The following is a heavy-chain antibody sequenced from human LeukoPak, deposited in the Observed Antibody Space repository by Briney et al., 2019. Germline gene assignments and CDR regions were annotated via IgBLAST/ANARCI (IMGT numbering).Heavy chain of an antibody. CDR2: IIPIFGTA. V-gene: IGHV1-69*05. Sequence: ASVKVSCKASGGTFSSYAISWVRQAPGQGLEWMGGIIPIFGTANYAPKFQGRVTITTDESTSTAYMELSSLRSEDTAVYYCARSYCSSTSCYEGWFDPWGQGTLVTVSS. CDR1: GGTFSSYA. J-gene: IGHJ5*02. D-gene: IGHD2-2*01. CDR3: ARSYCSSTSCYEGWFDP.